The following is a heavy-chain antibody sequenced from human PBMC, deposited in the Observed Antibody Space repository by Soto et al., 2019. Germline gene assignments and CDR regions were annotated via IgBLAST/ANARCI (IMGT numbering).Heavy chain of an antibody. CDR1: GGTFSSYS. CDR3: ARSNRPPPIFGVVITLAYYGMDV. J-gene: IGHJ6*02. D-gene: IGHD3-3*01. Sequence: GASVKVSCKASGGTFSSYSISWVRQAPGQGLEWMGGIIPIFGTANYAQKFQGRVTITADESTSTAYMELSSLRSEDTAVYYCARSNRPPPIFGVVITLAYYGMDVWGQGTTVTVSS. CDR2: IIPIFGTA. V-gene: IGHV1-69*13.